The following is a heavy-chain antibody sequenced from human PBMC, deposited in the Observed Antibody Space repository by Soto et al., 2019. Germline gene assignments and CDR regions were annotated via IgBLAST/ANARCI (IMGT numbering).Heavy chain of an antibody. V-gene: IGHV3-72*01. J-gene: IGHJ6*02. CDR1: GFTLSDHY. D-gene: IGHD3-3*01. Sequence: GGSLRLSCAGSGFTLSDHYIDWVRQAPGKGLEWVGRSRDKAQGYSTAYAASVKGRFTTSRDESKNSVYLQMNSLRAEDTAVYYCARDITIQHYDFWSGSYYGMDVWGQGTTVTVSS. CDR3: ARDITIQHYDFWSGSYYGMDV. CDR2: SRDKAQGYST.